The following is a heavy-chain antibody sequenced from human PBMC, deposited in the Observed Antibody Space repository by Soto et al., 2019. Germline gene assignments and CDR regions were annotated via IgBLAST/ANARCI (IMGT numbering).Heavy chain of an antibody. J-gene: IGHJ6*02. CDR1: GFTFRNHA. Sequence: QVQLVESGGGVVQPGGSLRLSCAASGFTFRNHAMHWVRQAPGKGLECLAVIAHDGSNAFYRDSVKGRFTVSRDNSKNTLYLYINNLRYEETGVYYCARGDREDILVVVGARPGEYGTDIWGQGTTVIVSS. CDR3: ARGDREDILVVVGARPGEYGTDI. V-gene: IGHV3-30-3*01. CDR2: IAHDGSNA. D-gene: IGHD2-15*01.